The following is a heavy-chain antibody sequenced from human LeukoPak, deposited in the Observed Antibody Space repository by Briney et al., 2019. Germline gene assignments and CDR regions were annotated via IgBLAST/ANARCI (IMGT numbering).Heavy chain of an antibody. D-gene: IGHD5/OR15-5a*01. CDR3: ARGDSTNQDGDYYGLDV. J-gene: IGHJ6*02. CDR1: GGSISGYY. CDR2: NSSGST. Sequence: PSETLSLTCTVSGGSISGYYWSWIRQCAGKGLEWIGRNSSGSTNYNPYLKSRATMSVDTSKNHFSLNLSSVTAADTAVYYCARGDSTNQDGDYYGLDVWGQGTTVTVSS. V-gene: IGHV4-4*07.